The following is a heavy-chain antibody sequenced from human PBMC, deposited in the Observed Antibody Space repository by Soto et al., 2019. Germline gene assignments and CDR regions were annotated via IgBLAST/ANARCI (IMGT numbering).Heavy chain of an antibody. J-gene: IGHJ5*02. Sequence: PSETLSLTCTVSGGSISSGDYYWSWIRQPPGKGLEWIGYIYYSGSTYYNPSLKSRVTISLDTSKNQFSLKLSSVTAADTAVYYCARHPSDFWFDPWGQGTLVTVSS. D-gene: IGHD2-21*02. V-gene: IGHV4-30-4*01. CDR1: GGSISSGDYY. CDR2: IYYSGST. CDR3: ARHPSDFWFDP.